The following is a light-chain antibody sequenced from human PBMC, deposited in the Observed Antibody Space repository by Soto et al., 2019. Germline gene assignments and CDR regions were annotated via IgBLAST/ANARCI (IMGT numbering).Light chain of an antibody. Sequence: QSVLTQPDSVSGSPGESITISCTGTNTDIGGYSYVSWYQQHPGKAPKLVIFDVSSRPSGVSSRFSGSKSGNTASLTISGLQPEDEADYYCSSYTTSNTRQIVFGTGTKVTVL. CDR2: DVS. CDR1: NTDIGGYSY. V-gene: IGLV2-14*03. CDR3: SSYTTSNTRQIV. J-gene: IGLJ1*01.